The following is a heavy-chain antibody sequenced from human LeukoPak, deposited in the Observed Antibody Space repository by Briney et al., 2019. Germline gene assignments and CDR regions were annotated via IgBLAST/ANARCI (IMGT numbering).Heavy chain of an antibody. Sequence: GGSLRLSCAASGFTFSNYAMSWVRQAPGKGLEWVANIKQDGSEEYYVDSVKGRFTISRDNAKNSLYLQMNSLRAEDTAVYYCARDSRWNDYSDYWGQGTLVTVSS. V-gene: IGHV3-7*01. CDR1: GFTFSNYA. CDR2: IKQDGSEE. J-gene: IGHJ4*02. CDR3: ARDSRWNDYSDY. D-gene: IGHD1-1*01.